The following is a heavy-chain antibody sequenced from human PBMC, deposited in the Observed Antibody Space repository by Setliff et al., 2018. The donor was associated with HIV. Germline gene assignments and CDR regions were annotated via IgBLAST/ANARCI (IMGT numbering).Heavy chain of an antibody. Sequence: GESLKISCAASGFSFRSYAVSWVRQAPGKGLEWVSVISGSGDITYYRESVKGRFTVSRDNSKNTLYLQMNSLRAEDTAVYYCAKDHATSSWFTALLDYWGQGALVTVSS. CDR1: GFSFRSYA. J-gene: IGHJ4*02. CDR3: AKDHATSSWFTALLDY. CDR2: ISGSGDIT. D-gene: IGHD6-13*01. V-gene: IGHV3-23*01.